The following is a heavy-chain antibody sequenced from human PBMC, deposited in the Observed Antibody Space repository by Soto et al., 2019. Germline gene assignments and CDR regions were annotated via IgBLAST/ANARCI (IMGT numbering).Heavy chain of an antibody. J-gene: IGHJ4*02. CDR3: VRPFYDRDSRPPFDH. D-gene: IGHD3-22*01. CDR2: INTDKSTL. Sequence: EVQLVESGGGLVHPGGSLRLSCLASGFTFSRYWMHWVRQAPGKGLVWVSRINTDKSTLTYADSVEGRFTISRDNAKNTLYLQMDSLRAEDTAVYYCVRPFYDRDSRPPFDHWGPGTLVTVSS. V-gene: IGHV3-74*03. CDR1: GFTFSRYW.